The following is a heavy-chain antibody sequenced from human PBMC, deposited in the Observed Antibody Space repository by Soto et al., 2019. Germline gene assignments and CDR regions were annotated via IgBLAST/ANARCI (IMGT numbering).Heavy chain of an antibody. CDR1: GASISSGNFY. V-gene: IGHV4-31*03. Sequence: QVQLQESGPGLVKPSQTLSLTCTVSGASISSGNFYWTWIRQHPGKGLEWIGYIYNSGVTYYNPSLKSRVAISVDTSKNQFSLNLNSVTAADTAIYYWAKNRVLGESHGIDVWGQGTTVTVSS. D-gene: IGHD3-10*01. J-gene: IGHJ6*02. CDR3: AKNRVLGESHGIDV. CDR2: IYNSGVT.